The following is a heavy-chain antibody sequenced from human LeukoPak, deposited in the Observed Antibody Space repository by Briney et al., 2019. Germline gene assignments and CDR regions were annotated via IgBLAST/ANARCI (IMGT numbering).Heavy chain of an antibody. CDR3: AKDSPYYDILTGYYQHYYYYYYMDV. Sequence: GGSLRLSCAASGFTFSSYGMHWVRQAPGKGLEWVAFIRYDGSNKYYADSVKGRFTISRDNSKNTLYLQMNSLRAEDTAVYYCAKDSPYYDILTGYYQHYYYYYYMDVWGKGTTVTISS. CDR2: IRYDGSNK. D-gene: IGHD3-9*01. V-gene: IGHV3-30*02. J-gene: IGHJ6*03. CDR1: GFTFSSYG.